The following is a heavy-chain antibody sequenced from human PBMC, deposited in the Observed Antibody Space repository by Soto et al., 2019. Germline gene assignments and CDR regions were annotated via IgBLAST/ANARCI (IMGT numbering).Heavy chain of an antibody. CDR3: ARVSTGGYDFSLDDY. J-gene: IGHJ4*02. Sequence: EVQLVESGGGLVQPGGSLRLSCAASGFTFSSYWMHWVRQGPGKGLVWVSRINSDGSRTTYADSVKGRFTISRDNARNTLYLQMNSLRAEDTAVYYGARVSTGGYDFSLDDYWGQGTLVTVSS. D-gene: IGHD5-12*01. CDR2: INSDGSRT. V-gene: IGHV3-74*01. CDR1: GFTFSSYW.